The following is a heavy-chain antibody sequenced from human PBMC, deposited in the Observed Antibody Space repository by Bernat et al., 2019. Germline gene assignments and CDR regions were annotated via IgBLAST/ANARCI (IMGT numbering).Heavy chain of an antibody. Sequence: QVQLVQSGAEVKKPGASVKVSCKASEYTFTSYDFNWVRQATGQGLEWMGWVSPNSGNTGYAQKFQGRVTMTRDTSISTVYMELRSLRSEDTAVYYCAGSPPSWGVDYRGQGTLVTVSS. J-gene: IGHJ4*02. V-gene: IGHV1-8*01. D-gene: IGHD7-27*01. CDR3: AGSPPSWGVDY. CDR2: VSPNSGNT. CDR1: EYTFTSYD.